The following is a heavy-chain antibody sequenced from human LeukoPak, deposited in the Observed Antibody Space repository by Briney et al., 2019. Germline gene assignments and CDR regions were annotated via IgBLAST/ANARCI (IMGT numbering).Heavy chain of an antibody. CDR3: ARDRHDSSGYYGGVFDY. CDR1: GYTFTSYG. J-gene: IGHJ4*02. D-gene: IGHD3-22*01. V-gene: IGHV1-18*01. Sequence: ASVKVSCKASGYTFTSYGISWVRQAPGQGLEWMGWIGAYNGNTNYAQKLQGRVTMTTDTSTSTAYMELRSLRSDDTAVYYCARDRHDSSGYYGGVFDYWGQGTLVTVSS. CDR2: IGAYNGNT.